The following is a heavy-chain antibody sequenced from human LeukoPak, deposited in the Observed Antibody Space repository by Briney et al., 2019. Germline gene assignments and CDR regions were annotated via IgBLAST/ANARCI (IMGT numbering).Heavy chain of an antibody. CDR3: ARDRHLTTGWYDLVERKFHYSNFHMDV. CDR1: GFTFANYA. CDR2: IANNGASS. V-gene: IGHV3-64*01. D-gene: IGHD6-19*01. J-gene: IGHJ6*03. Sequence: KPGGSLRLSCAASGFTFANYAMHWVRQVPGRGLEYVSSIANNGASSYYANSVKGRFTVSRDSPKYTLYLEMGGLRAEDTGVYYCARDRHLTTGWYDLVERKFHYSNFHMDVWGRGTTVTVSS.